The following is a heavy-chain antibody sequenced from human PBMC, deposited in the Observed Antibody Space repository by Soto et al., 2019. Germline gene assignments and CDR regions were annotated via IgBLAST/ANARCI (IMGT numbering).Heavy chain of an antibody. Sequence: GASVKVSCKASGCTFSSYTISWVRQAPGQGLEWMGRIIPILGIANYAQKFQGRVTITADKSTSTAYMELSSLRSEDTAVYYCAREYADSSGYYYAYWGQGTLVSVSS. D-gene: IGHD3-22*01. J-gene: IGHJ4*02. CDR2: IIPILGIA. V-gene: IGHV1-69*04. CDR1: GCTFSSYT. CDR3: AREYADSSGYYYAY.